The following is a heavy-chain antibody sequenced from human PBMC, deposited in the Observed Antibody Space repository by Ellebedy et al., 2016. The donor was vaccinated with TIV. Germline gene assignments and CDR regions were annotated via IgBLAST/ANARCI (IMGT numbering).Heavy chain of an antibody. Sequence: GESLKISXAASGFTFSSYAMSWVRQAPGKGLEWVSAISGSGGSTYYADSVKGRFTISRDNSKNTLYLQMNSLRAEDTAVYYCRGGVDQFDYWGQGTLVTVSS. J-gene: IGHJ4*02. CDR1: GFTFSSYA. V-gene: IGHV3-23*01. CDR3: RGGVDQFDY. D-gene: IGHD3-3*01. CDR2: ISGSGGST.